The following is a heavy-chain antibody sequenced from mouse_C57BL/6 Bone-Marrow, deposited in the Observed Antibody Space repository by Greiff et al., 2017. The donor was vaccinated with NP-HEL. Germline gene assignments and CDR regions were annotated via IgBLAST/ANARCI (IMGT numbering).Heavy chain of an antibody. CDR3: ARRALLRPFDY. CDR2: IDPSDSYT. J-gene: IGHJ2*01. V-gene: IGHV1-50*01. Sequence: QVQLQQPGAELVKPGASVKLSCKASGYTFTSYWMQWVKQRPGQGLEWIGEIDPSDSYTNYNQKLKGKATLTVDTSSSTAYMQLSSLTSEDSAVYYCARRALLRPFDYWGQGTTLTVSS. D-gene: IGHD1-1*01. CDR1: GYTFTSYW.